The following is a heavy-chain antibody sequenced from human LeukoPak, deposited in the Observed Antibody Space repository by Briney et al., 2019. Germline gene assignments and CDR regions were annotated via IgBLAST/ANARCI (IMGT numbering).Heavy chain of an antibody. V-gene: IGHV4-34*01. D-gene: IGHD5-24*01. CDR3: ARGQRDGYNFDY. CDR2: INHSGST. CDR1: GGSFSGYY. Sequence: KPSETLSLTCAVYGGSFSGYYWSWIRQPPGKGLEWIGEINHSGSTNYNPSLKSRVTISVGTSKNQFSLKLSSVTAADTAVYYCARGQRDGYNFDYWGQGTLVTVSS. J-gene: IGHJ4*02.